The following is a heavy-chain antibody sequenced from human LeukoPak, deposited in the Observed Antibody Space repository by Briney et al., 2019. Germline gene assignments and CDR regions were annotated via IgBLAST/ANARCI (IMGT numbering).Heavy chain of an antibody. J-gene: IGHJ6*02. CDR2: INTDGSNT. CDR1: GFTFSSYW. Sequence: GGSLRLSCAASGFTFSSYWMPWVRQAPGKGLVWVSQINTDGSNTRYADSVKGRFTISRDNAKNTLYLQMNSLRAEDTAVYYCARDGLYYYGMDVWGQGTTVTVSS. CDR3: ARDGLYYYGMDV. V-gene: IGHV3-74*01.